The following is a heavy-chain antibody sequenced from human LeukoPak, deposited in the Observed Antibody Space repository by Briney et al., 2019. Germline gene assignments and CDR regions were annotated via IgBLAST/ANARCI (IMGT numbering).Heavy chain of an antibody. D-gene: IGHD3-22*01. Sequence: ASVKVSCKASGYTFTSYGISWVRQAPGQGPEWMGWISAYNGNTNYAQKLQGRVTMTTDTSTSTAYMELRSLRSDDTAVYYCARDRKPYYYDSSGYYPDYWGQGTLVTVSS. CDR3: ARDRKPYYYDSSGYYPDY. J-gene: IGHJ4*02. CDR1: GYTFTSYG. CDR2: ISAYNGNT. V-gene: IGHV1-18*01.